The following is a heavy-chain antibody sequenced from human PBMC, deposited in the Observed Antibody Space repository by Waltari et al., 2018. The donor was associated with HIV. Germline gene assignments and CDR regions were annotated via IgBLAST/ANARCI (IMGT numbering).Heavy chain of an antibody. Sequence: EVQLMESGGGLVQSGGSLRLSCAASGFTFPNYWMSWVRQTPGKGLEWVAYIKDDGSEKYYMGSVKGRFTISRDNAKNSMFLQMNSLRAEDTAVYYCARIGTFPHNYAIDFWGQGTTDTVSS. V-gene: IGHV3-7*01. J-gene: IGHJ6*02. CDR3: ARIGTFPHNYAIDF. CDR1: GFTFPNYW. D-gene: IGHD1-26*01. CDR2: IKDDGSEK.